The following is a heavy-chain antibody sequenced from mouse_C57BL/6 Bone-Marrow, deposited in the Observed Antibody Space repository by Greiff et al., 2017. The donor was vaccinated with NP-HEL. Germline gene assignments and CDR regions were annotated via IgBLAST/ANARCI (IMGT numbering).Heavy chain of an antibody. Sequence: EVQRVESGPGLVKPSQSLSLTCSVTGYSITSGYYWNWIRQFPGNKLEWMGYISYDGSNNYNPSLKNRISITRDTSKNQFFLKLNSVTTEDTATYYCARSRKRYAMDYWGQGTSVTVS. CDR1: GYSITSGYY. V-gene: IGHV3-6*01. CDR3: ARSRKRYAMDY. J-gene: IGHJ4*01. CDR2: ISYDGSN.